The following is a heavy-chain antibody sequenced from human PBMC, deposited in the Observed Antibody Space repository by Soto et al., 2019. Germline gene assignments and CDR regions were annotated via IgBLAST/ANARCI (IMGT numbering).Heavy chain of an antibody. J-gene: IGHJ4*02. CDR3: ARHVDIVATYNGAKKHSGTFDY. CDR1: GGSISSYY. Sequence: SETLSLTCTVSGGSISSYYWSWIRQPPGKGLEWIGYIYYSGSTNYNPSLKSRVTISVDTSKNQFSLKLSSVTAADTAVYYCARHVDIVATYNGAKKHSGTFDYWGQGTLVTVSS. CDR2: IYYSGST. V-gene: IGHV4-59*08. D-gene: IGHD5-12*01.